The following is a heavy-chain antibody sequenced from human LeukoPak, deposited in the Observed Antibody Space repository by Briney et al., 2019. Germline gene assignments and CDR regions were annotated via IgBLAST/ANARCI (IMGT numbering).Heavy chain of an antibody. V-gene: IGHV4-31*03. Sequence: SETLSLTCTLSGGSIRSGGYYWSWTRHHPGKGLEWIGYIYYSGSTYYNPSLKSRVTISVDTSKTQFSLKLSSVTAADTAVYYCARGGYCSGGSCLTYYFDYWGQGTLVTVSS. CDR1: GGSIRSGGYY. CDR3: ARGGYCSGGSCLTYYFDY. CDR2: IYYSGST. D-gene: IGHD2-15*01. J-gene: IGHJ4*02.